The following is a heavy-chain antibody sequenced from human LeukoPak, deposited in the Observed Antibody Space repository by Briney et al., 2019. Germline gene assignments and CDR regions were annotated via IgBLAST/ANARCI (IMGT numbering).Heavy chain of an antibody. CDR1: GFTFIYYA. Sequence: GGSLRLSCAASGFTFIYYAMSWVRQAPGKGLEWVSTISGSGGNTYYADSVKGRFTISRDNSKNTLYLQMNSLRAEDTAVYYCAKERDRDFVGGAFDIWGQGTMVTVSS. V-gene: IGHV3-23*01. J-gene: IGHJ3*02. CDR3: AKERDRDFVGGAFDI. CDR2: ISGSGGNT. D-gene: IGHD3-16*01.